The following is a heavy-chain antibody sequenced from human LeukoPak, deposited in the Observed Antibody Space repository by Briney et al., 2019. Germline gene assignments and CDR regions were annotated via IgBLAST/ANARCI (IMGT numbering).Heavy chain of an antibody. D-gene: IGHD6-19*01. CDR2: IYYSGST. CDR1: GGSISSYY. Sequence: SETLSLTCSVSGGSISSYYWSWIQQPAGKGLEWIGYIYYSGSTNYNPSLKSRVTISVDTSKNQFSLKLSSVTAADTAVYYCANLAVAGSQWGQGTLVTVSS. CDR3: ANLAVAGSQ. J-gene: IGHJ4*02. V-gene: IGHV4-59*08.